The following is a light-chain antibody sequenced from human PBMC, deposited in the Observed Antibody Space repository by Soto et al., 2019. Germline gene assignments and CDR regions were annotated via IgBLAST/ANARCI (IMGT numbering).Light chain of an antibody. CDR2: GAS. V-gene: IGKV3-20*01. Sequence: EIVLTQSPGTLSLSPGERATLSCRASQSVSSSYLAWYQQKPGQAPRLLIYGASSRATGIPDRFSGSGSGKDFTLTISRLEPEEFAVDYCQQYGSLLTFGGGTKVEIK. J-gene: IGKJ4*01. CDR3: QQYGSLLT. CDR1: QSVSSSY.